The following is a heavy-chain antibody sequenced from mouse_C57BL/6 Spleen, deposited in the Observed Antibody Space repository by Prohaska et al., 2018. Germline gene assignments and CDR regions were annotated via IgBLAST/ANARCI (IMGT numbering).Heavy chain of an antibody. J-gene: IGHJ4*01. V-gene: IGHV1-26*01. CDR2: INPNTGGT. Sequence: HGKSLEWIGDINPNTGGTSYNQKFKGKATLTVDKSSSTAYMELRSLTSEDSAVYYCARSFITTVVARDYYAMDYWGQGTSVTVSS. D-gene: IGHD1-1*01. CDR3: ARSFITTVVARDYYAMDY.